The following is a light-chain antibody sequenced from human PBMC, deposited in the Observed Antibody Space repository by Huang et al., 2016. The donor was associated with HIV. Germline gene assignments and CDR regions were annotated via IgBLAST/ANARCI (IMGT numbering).Light chain of an antibody. Sequence: EIVLTQSPGSLSLSPGERATLSCRARQSVSRSFLAWYQQKSGQAPRLLIHGASTRATGIPDRFSGRGSGTDFTLTISRLEPEDFAVYYCQQYGSSSWAFGQGTKVEIK. CDR2: GAS. CDR3: QQYGSSSWA. CDR1: QSVSRSF. J-gene: IGKJ1*01. V-gene: IGKV3-20*01.